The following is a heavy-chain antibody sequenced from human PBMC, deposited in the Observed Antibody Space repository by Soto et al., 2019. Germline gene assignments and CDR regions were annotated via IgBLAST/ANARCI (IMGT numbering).Heavy chain of an antibody. CDR3: ARLIGSGDNNWFDP. CDR2: ISTYNGNT. J-gene: IGHJ5*02. D-gene: IGHD3-10*01. V-gene: IGHV1-18*01. Sequence: QVQLVQYGAELKEPGASVKVSCKTSSYTFTSYGISWVRQAPGQGIEWMGWISTYNGNTNYAQKLQGRLTMTTDTSTSTAYMELRSLISDDSAVYYCARLIGSGDNNWFDPWGPGTLVTVSS. CDR1: SYTFTSYG.